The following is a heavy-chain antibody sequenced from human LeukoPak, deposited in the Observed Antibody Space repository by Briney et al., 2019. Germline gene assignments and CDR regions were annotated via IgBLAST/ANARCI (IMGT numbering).Heavy chain of an antibody. CDR3: ARELYGRFDP. Sequence: ASVKVSCKASGYTFTTYGVSWVRQAPGQGLEWVGWINPYNGNTNSAQKVQGGVTMTTDTSTSTAYMELRSLRSDDTAVYYCARELYGRFDPWGQGTLVTVSS. CDR2: INPYNGNT. CDR1: GYTFTTYG. J-gene: IGHJ5*02. V-gene: IGHV1-18*01. D-gene: IGHD3-10*01.